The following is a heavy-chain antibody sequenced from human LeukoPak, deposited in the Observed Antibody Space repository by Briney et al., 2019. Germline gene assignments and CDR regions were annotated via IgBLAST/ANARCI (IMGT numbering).Heavy chain of an antibody. Sequence: GGSLRLSCAASGFTFSSYSMNWVRQAPGKGLEWVSSISSSYIYYADSVKGRFTISRDNAKNSLYLQMNSLRAEDTAVYYCAREGDSSGPPNYWGQGTLVTVSS. V-gene: IGHV3-21*01. CDR1: GFTFSSYS. J-gene: IGHJ4*02. CDR3: AREGDSSGPPNY. D-gene: IGHD3-22*01. CDR2: ISSSYI.